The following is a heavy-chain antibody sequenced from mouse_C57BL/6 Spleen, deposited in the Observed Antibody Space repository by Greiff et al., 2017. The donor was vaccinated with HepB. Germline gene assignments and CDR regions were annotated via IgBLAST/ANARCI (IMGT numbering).Heavy chain of an antibody. J-gene: IGHJ2*01. CDR1: GYTFTSYW. D-gene: IGHD1-1*01. CDR2: IYPGSGST. CDR3: ARCYYGSSPDY. Sequence: QVQLQQPGAELVKPGASVKMSCKASGYTFTSYWITWVKQRPGQGLEWIGDIYPGSGSTNYIEKFKSKATLTVDTSSSTAYMQLSSLTSEDSAVYYCARCYYGSSPDYWGQGTTLTVSS. V-gene: IGHV1-55*01.